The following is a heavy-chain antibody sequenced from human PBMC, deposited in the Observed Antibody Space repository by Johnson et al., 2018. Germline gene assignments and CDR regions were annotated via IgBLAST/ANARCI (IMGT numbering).Heavy chain of an antibody. Sequence: EVQLVESGGGLVQPGGSLRLSCAASGFTFSNYWMSWVRQAPGKGLEWVANIKQDGSEKYYVDSVKGRFTISRDNAKNSLYLQMNTLRAEETAVYYCASRYDDSSGYFAYFQHWGQGTLVTVSS. CDR3: ASRYDDSSGYFAYFQH. V-gene: IGHV3-7*01. D-gene: IGHD3-22*01. J-gene: IGHJ1*01. CDR1: GFTFSNYW. CDR2: IKQDGSEK.